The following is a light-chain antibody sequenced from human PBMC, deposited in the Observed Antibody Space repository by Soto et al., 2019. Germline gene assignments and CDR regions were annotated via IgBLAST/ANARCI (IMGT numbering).Light chain of an antibody. CDR3: QHYKSWPPPWT. J-gene: IGKJ1*01. CDR2: GAS. Sequence: EIVMTQSPATLSVSPGERATLSCRASQSVGSNLAWYQQKPGQAPGLLIYGASTRATGIPARFSGRGSGTEFTLTINSLQPEDFAVYFCQHYKSWPPPWTFGQGTKVEVK. CDR1: QSVGSN. V-gene: IGKV3-15*01.